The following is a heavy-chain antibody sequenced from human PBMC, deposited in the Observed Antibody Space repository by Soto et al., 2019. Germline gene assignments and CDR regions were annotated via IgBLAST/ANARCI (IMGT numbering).Heavy chain of an antibody. Sequence: ASVKVSCKASGYTFTGYYMHWVRQAPGQGLEWMGWINPNSGGTNYAQKFQGWVTMTRGTSISTAYMELSRLRSDDTAVYYCARDLQVATVTTSGYYYYYGMDVWGQGTTVTVSS. D-gene: IGHD4-17*01. J-gene: IGHJ6*02. CDR2: INPNSGGT. V-gene: IGHV1-2*04. CDR3: ARDLQVATVTTSGYYYYYGMDV. CDR1: GYTFTGYY.